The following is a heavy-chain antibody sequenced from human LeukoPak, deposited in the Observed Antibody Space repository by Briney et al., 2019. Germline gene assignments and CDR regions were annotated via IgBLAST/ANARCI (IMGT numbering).Heavy chain of an antibody. Sequence: GGSLRHSRSASGFTLSSNYMRWVGQATGKGLVWVSDIYSGGSTYYAASVKGRFTISRDNSKNTLYLQMNSLRAEDTAVYYCARGNQMYYFDYGGQGTLVTVSS. D-gene: IGHD1-14*01. V-gene: IGHV3-66*01. J-gene: IGHJ4*02. CDR1: GFTLSSNY. CDR3: ARGNQMYYFDY. CDR2: IYSGGST.